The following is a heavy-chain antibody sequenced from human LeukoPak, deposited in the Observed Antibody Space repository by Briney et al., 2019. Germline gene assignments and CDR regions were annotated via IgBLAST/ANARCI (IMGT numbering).Heavy chain of an antibody. CDR1: GFTFSSYG. CDR3: AKELGYCSSTSCYAFDI. V-gene: IGHV3-30*02. D-gene: IGHD2-2*01. J-gene: IGHJ3*02. Sequence: GGSLRLSCAASGFTFSSYGMHWVRQAPGKGLEWVAFIRYDGSNKYCADSVKGRFTISRDNSKNTLYLQMNSLRAEDTAVYYCAKELGYCSSTSCYAFDIWGQGTMVTVSS. CDR2: IRYDGSNK.